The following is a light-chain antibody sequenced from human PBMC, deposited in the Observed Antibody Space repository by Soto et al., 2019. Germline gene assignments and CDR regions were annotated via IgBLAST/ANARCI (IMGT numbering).Light chain of an antibody. CDR2: DAS. CDR3: QQFSSYPLT. V-gene: IGKV3-20*01. J-gene: IGKJ4*01. CDR1: QTVRNNY. Sequence: EFVLTESPGTMSLSPGESATLSCRASQTVRNNYLAWYQQKPGQATRLLIYDASSRATGIPDRFSGGGSGTDFTLTISRLEPEDFAVYYCQQFSSYPLTVGGGTKVDIK.